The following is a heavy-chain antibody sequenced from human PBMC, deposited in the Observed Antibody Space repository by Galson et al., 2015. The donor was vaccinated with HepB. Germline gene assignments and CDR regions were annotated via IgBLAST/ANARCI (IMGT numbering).Heavy chain of an antibody. V-gene: IGHV3-15*01. CDR2: IKSKTDGETT. Sequence: SLRLSCAVSGFTFSNVRMSWVRQAPGKGLEWVGRIKSKTDGETTDYAAPVKGRFTMSRDDSKNTLYLEMNSLKTEDTGVYYCTTHLTVGATEYWGQGTLVTVSS. J-gene: IGHJ4*02. CDR1: GFTFSNVR. D-gene: IGHD1-26*01. CDR3: TTHLTVGATEY.